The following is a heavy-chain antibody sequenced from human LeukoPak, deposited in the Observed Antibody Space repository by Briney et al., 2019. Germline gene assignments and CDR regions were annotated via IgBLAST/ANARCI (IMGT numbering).Heavy chain of an antibody. CDR1: GGSISSYY. V-gene: IGHV4-4*09. CDR2: IYTSGST. D-gene: IGHD3-22*01. J-gene: IGHJ3*02. Sequence: SETLSLTCTVSGGSISSYYWSWIRQPPGKGLEWIGYIYTSGSTNYNPSLKSRVTISVGTSKNQFSLKLSSVTAADTAVYYCARRADYYDSSGYMGDAFDIWGQGTMVTVSS. CDR3: ARRADYYDSSGYMGDAFDI.